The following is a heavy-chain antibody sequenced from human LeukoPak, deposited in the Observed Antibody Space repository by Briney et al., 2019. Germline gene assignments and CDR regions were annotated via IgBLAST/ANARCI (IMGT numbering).Heavy chain of an antibody. CDR2: ISGSGGST. V-gene: IGHV3-23*01. Sequence: PGGSLRLSCAASGFTFSRYAMSWVRQAPGKRLEWVSAISGSGGSTYYADSVKGRFTISRDNSKNTLYLQMNSLRAEDTAVYYCAKVSYHYYGSGSYVLDYWGQGTLVTVSS. CDR3: AKVSYHYYGSGSYVLDY. J-gene: IGHJ4*02. CDR1: GFTFSRYA. D-gene: IGHD3-10*01.